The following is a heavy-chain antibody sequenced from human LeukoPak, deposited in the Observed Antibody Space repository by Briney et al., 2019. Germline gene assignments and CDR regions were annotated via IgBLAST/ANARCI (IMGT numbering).Heavy chain of an antibody. Sequence: GGSLRLSCVASGFTFTNYAMSWIRQAPGKGLEWVSAISGSGGTTYYADSVKGRFTISRDNSKNTLYLQMNSLRAEDTAVYYCARGPTVPVADYYFDYWGQGTLVTVPS. CDR1: GFTFTNYA. J-gene: IGHJ4*02. CDR2: ISGSGGTT. D-gene: IGHD6-19*01. V-gene: IGHV3-23*01. CDR3: ARGPTVPVADYYFDY.